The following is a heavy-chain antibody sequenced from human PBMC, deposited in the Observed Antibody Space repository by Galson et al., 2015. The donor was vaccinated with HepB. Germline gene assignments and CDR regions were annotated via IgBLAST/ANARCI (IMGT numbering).Heavy chain of an antibody. CDR1: GFTFSNYA. J-gene: IGHJ1*01. V-gene: IGHV3-30*04. Sequence: SLRLSCAASGFTFSNYAMHWVRQAPGKGLEWVAVISYDGSNKYYADSVKGRFTISRDNSKNTLYLQMNSLRAEDTAVYYCAKSHPQYCSGGSCYPRVGYFQHWGQGTLVTVSS. CDR3: AKSHPQYCSGGSCYPRVGYFQH. CDR2: ISYDGSNK. D-gene: IGHD2-15*01.